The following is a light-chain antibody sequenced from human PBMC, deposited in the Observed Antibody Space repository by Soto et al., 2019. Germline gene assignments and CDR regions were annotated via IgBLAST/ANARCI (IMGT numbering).Light chain of an antibody. CDR2: GAS. CDR3: QQYNNWPPIT. Sequence: EIVMTQSPAARSVSPVEGATLSCIASQSVSSNVAWYQQKPGQAPRLLIYGASTRATGIPARFSGSGSGTEFTLTISSLQSEDFAVYYCQQYNNWPPITFGQGTRLEIK. J-gene: IGKJ5*01. V-gene: IGKV3-15*01. CDR1: QSVSSN.